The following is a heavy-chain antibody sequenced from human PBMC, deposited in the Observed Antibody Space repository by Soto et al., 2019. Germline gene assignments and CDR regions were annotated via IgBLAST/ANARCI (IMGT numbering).Heavy chain of an antibody. J-gene: IGHJ4*02. V-gene: IGHV3-23*01. CDR2: ISEGGGST. Sequence: GGSLRLSCAASGFTFSSKAMSWVRQAPGKGLEWVSAISEGGGSTYYADSVKGRLTISRDNSKNTLYLQMNSLRAEDTAVYYCAKEEQLGDYWGQGTLVTVSS. D-gene: IGHD6-6*01. CDR1: GFTFSSKA. CDR3: AKEEQLGDY.